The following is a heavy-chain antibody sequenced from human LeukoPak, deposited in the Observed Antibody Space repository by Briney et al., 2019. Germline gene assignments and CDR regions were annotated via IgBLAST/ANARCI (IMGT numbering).Heavy chain of an antibody. J-gene: IGHJ4*02. Sequence: GGSLRLSCAASGFTFTTYSMTWVRQAPGKGLEWVSIISSGSSAIFSADALKGRFTISRDDAKNLLYLDMNSLRAEDTAVYYCARVGVDYVWGGWAGRGGDRFDYWGQGTLVTVSS. CDR2: ISSGSSAI. CDR1: GFTFTTYS. D-gene: IGHD3-16*01. V-gene: IGHV3-21*01. CDR3: ARVGVDYVWGGWAGRGGDRFDY.